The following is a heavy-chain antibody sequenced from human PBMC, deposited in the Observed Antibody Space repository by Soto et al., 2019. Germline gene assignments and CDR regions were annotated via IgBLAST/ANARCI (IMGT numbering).Heavy chain of an antibody. CDR1: GFTFSSYA. V-gene: IGHV3-23*01. Sequence: EVQLLESGGGLAQPGGSRRLSCTASGFTFSSYAMSWVRQAPGRELEWVSTISGNSAKTNYAESVKGRFSISRDNSKNTVYLQLDSLRAEDTAVYFCAKLGFVLMELYYFHHWGQGTVVSVSS. J-gene: IGHJ4*02. D-gene: IGHD1-26*01. CDR2: ISGNSAKT. CDR3: AKLGFVLMELYYFHH.